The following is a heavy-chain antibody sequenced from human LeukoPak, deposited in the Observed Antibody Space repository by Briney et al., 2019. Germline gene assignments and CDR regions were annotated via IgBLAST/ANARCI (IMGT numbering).Heavy chain of an antibody. J-gene: IGHJ6*02. D-gene: IGHD6-13*01. CDR2: INSDGSST. Sequence: GSLGLSCAASGFTFSSYWMHWVRQAPGKGLVWVSRINSDGSSTSYADSVKGRFTISRDNAKNTLYLQMNSLRAEDSAVYYCARGAAAGSSDAEYYYYYGMDVWGQGTTVTVSS. CDR3: ARGAAAGSSDAEYYYYYGMDV. CDR1: GFTFSSYW. V-gene: IGHV3-74*01.